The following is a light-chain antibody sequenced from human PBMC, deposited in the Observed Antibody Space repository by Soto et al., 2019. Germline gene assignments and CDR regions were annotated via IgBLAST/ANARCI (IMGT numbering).Light chain of an antibody. CDR1: NIGSKS. J-gene: IGLJ7*01. CDR2: YDS. Sequence: SYELTQSPSVSVAPGKTARITWGGNNIGSKSVHWYQQKPGQAPVLVIYYDSDRPSGIPERFSGSNSGNTATLTISRVEAGDEADYYCQVWDSSSDHAVFGGGTQLTVL. CDR3: QVWDSSSDHAV. V-gene: IGLV3-21*04.